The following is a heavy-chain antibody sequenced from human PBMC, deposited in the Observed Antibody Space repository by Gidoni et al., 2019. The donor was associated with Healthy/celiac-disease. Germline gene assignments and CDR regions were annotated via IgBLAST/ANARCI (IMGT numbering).Heavy chain of an antibody. D-gene: IGHD3-10*01. Sequence: QVQLVESGGGVVQPGRSLRLSCAASGFTFSSYGMHWVRQAPGKGLEWVAVISYDGSNKYYADSVKGRFTISRDNSKNTLYLQMNSLRAEDTAVYYCAKGSGDLAFDIWGQGTMVTVSS. V-gene: IGHV3-30*18. J-gene: IGHJ3*02. CDR1: GFTFSSYG. CDR2: ISYDGSNK. CDR3: AKGSGDLAFDI.